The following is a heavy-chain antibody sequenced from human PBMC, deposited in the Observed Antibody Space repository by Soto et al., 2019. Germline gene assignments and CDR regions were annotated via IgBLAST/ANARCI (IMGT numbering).Heavy chain of an antibody. Sequence: QVQLVESGGGVVQPGRSLRLSCAASGFRFTRYGMHWVRQAPGKGLEWVAVIWYDGSDKIYADSVKGRFAISRDNSGNTVYLQLNSLRAEDTAVYYCARDQAVGATASGNGMDVWGQGTTVTVSS. V-gene: IGHV3-33*01. CDR2: IWYDGSDK. CDR1: GFRFTRYG. CDR3: ARDQAVGATASGNGMDV. D-gene: IGHD1-26*01. J-gene: IGHJ6*02.